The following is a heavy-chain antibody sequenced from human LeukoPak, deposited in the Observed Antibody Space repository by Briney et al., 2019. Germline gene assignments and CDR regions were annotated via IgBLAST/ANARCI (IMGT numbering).Heavy chain of an antibody. V-gene: IGHV1-2*02. CDR2: INPNSGGT. Sequence: ASVKVSCKASGYTFTGYYMHWVRQAPGQGLEWMGWINPNSGGTNYAQKFQGRVTMTRGTSISTAYMELSRLRSDDTAVYYCARTKDIVVGSIYYFDYWGQGTLVTVSS. D-gene: IGHD2-15*01. CDR1: GYTFTGYY. J-gene: IGHJ4*02. CDR3: ARTKDIVVGSIYYFDY.